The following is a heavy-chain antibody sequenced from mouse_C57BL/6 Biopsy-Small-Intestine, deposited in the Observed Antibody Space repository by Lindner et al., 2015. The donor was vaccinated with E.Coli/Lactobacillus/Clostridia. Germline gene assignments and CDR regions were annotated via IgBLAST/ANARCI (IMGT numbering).Heavy chain of an antibody. D-gene: IGHD1-1*01. V-gene: IGHV14-2*01. Sequence: VQLQESGAELIRQGPQSGCPALASGFNINDYYMHWVRQRTEQGLEWIGRIDPENGETRYAPKFQGKATIVADTSSNTAYLQLTSLTSEDTAVYYCARSRFSSYMFSYWGQGTLVTVSA. J-gene: IGHJ3*01. CDR2: IDPENGET. CDR1: GFNINDYY. CDR3: ARSRFSSYMFSY.